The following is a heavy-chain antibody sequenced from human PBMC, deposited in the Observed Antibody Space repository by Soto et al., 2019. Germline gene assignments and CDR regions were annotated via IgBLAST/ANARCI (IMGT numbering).Heavy chain of an antibody. Sequence: PGESLKISCQGSGYDFSRFWIAWVRQLPGKGLEWMGIIYPEESDARYSPSFQGQVTISADKSISTAYLQWSSLKASDTAMYYCARGIAGPDYRGQGTLVTVSS. CDR1: GYDFSRFW. CDR3: ARGIAGPDY. D-gene: IGHD6-13*01. J-gene: IGHJ4*02. V-gene: IGHV5-51*01. CDR2: IYPEESDA.